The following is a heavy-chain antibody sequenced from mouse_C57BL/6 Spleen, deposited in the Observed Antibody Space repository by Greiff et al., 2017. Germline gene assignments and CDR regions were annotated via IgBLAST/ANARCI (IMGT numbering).Heavy chain of an antibody. CDR1: GYTFTSYD. CDR2: IYPRDGST. Sequence: QVQLQQSGPELVKPGASVKLSCKASGYTFTSYDINWVKQRPGQGLEWIGWIYPRDGSTKYNEKFKGKATLTVDTSSSTAYMELHSLTSEDSAVYFCARRRDYGNGAWFAYWGQGTLVTVSA. D-gene: IGHD2-1*01. V-gene: IGHV1-85*01. CDR3: ARRRDYGNGAWFAY. J-gene: IGHJ3*01.